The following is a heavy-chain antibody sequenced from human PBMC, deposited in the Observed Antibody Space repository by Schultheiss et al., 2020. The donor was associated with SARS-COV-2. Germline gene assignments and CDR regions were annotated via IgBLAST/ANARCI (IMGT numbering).Heavy chain of an antibody. CDR2: IKSKTDGGTT. D-gene: IGHD6-19*01. CDR1: GFTFSSYA. V-gene: IGHV3-15*01. J-gene: IGHJ4*02. CDR3: TTSRWGGYYFDY. Sequence: GESLKISCAASGFTFSSYAMSWVRQAPGKGLEWVGRIKSKTDGGTTDYAAPVKGRFTISRDDSKNTLYLQMNSLKTEDTAVYYCTTSRWGGYYFDYWGQGTLVTVSS.